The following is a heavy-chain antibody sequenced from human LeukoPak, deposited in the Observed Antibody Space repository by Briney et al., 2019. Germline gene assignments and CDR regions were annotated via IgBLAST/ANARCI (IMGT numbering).Heavy chain of an antibody. CDR3: ATHSSGSNTYYYYYMDV. D-gene: IGHD6-19*01. CDR1: VGTFSSYA. V-gene: IGHV1-69*05. Sequence: GASVKVSCKASVGTFSSYAISWVRQAPGQGLEWMGRIIPIFGTANYAQKFQGRVTITTDESTSTAYMELSSLRSEDTAVYYCATHSSGSNTYYYYYMDVWGKGTTVTVSS. CDR2: IIPIFGTA. J-gene: IGHJ6*03.